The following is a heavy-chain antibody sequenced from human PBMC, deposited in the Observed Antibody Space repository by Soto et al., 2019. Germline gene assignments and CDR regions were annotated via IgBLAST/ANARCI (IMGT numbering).Heavy chain of an antibody. CDR1: GGSFSGYY. Sequence: SETLSLTCAVYGGSFSGYYWSWIRQPPGKGLEWIGEINHSGSTNYNPSLKSRVTISVDTSKNQFSPKLSSVTAADTAVYYCARGTQWLVIFDYWGQGTLVTVSS. D-gene: IGHD6-19*01. J-gene: IGHJ4*02. V-gene: IGHV4-34*01. CDR2: INHSGST. CDR3: ARGTQWLVIFDY.